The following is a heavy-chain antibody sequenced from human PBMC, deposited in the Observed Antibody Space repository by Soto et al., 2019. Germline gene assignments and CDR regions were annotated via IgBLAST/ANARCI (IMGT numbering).Heavy chain of an antibody. CDR3: ARDRVDIVATVLGY. V-gene: IGHV3-30-3*01. CDR2: ISYDGSNK. Sequence: QVQLVESGGGVVQPGRSLRLSCAASGFTFSSYAMHWVRQAPGKGLEWVAVISYDGSNKYYADSVKGRFTISRDNSKNTLYLQMNSLRAEDTAVYYCARDRVDIVATVLGYWGQGTLVTVSS. CDR1: GFTFSSYA. D-gene: IGHD5-12*01. J-gene: IGHJ4*02.